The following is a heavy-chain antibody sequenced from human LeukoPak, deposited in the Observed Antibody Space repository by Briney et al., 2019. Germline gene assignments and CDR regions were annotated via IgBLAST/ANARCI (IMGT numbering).Heavy chain of an antibody. D-gene: IGHD1-26*01. CDR3: ARDWEGGVFDY. Sequence: PGGSLRLSCAASGFTFSSYSMNWVRQAPGKGLEWVSYISSSSSTIYYADSVKGRFTISRDNAKNSLYLQMNSLRAEDTAVYYCARDWEGGVFDYWGQGTLVTVPS. V-gene: IGHV3-48*01. J-gene: IGHJ4*02. CDR2: ISSSSSTI. CDR1: GFTFSSYS.